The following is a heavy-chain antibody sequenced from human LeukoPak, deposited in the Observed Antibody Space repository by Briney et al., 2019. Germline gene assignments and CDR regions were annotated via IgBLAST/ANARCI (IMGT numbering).Heavy chain of an antibody. CDR2: INWNGGST. CDR1: GFTFGDYG. Sequence: GGSLRLSCAASGFTFGDYGMSWVRQAPGKGLEWVSGINWNGGSTGYADSVKGRFTISRDNAKNSLYLQMNSLRAEDTALYYCARWTAAYYYYYYMDAWGKGTTVTVSS. V-gene: IGHV3-20*04. D-gene: IGHD3/OR15-3a*01. CDR3: ARWTAAYYYYYYMDA. J-gene: IGHJ6*03.